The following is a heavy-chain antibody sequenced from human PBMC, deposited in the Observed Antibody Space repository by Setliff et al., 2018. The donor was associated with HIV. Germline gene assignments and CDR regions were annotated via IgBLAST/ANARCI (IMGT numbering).Heavy chain of an antibody. D-gene: IGHD3-10*01. V-gene: IGHV1-18*01. CDR3: ASRSGSRLTLPLDV. J-gene: IGHJ6*02. CDR2: ISAYNGNT. Sequence: ASVKVSCKASGYTFTSYGISWVRQAPGQGLEWMGWISAYNGNTNYAQKLQGRVTMTTDTSTSTAYMELSGLRSEDAAVYYCASRSGSRLTLPLDVWGQGTTVTVSS. CDR1: GYTFTSYG.